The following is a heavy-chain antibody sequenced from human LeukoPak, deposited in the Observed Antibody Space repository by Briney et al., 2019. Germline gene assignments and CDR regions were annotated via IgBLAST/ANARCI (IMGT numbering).Heavy chain of an antibody. V-gene: IGHV4-34*01. D-gene: IGHD6-13*01. J-gene: IGHJ4*02. CDR2: INHSGST. CDR1: GGSFSGYY. Sequence: PSETLSLTCAVYGGSFSGYYWSWIRQPPGKGLEWIGEINHSGSTNYNPPLKSRVTISVDTSKNQFSLKLSSVTAADTAVYYCAGGIAAAGLQFDYWGQGTLVTVSS. CDR3: AGGIAAAGLQFDY.